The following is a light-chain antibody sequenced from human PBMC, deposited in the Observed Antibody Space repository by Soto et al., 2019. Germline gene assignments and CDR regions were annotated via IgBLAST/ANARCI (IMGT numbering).Light chain of an antibody. CDR2: EVS. Sequence: QSALTQPPSASGSPGQSVTISCTGTKNDIGVYDFVSWYQQHPGKAPKLMIYEVSNRPSGVSTRFSGSKSGNTASLTISGLQAEDEADYYCFSYRSTGILLFGGGTKVTVL. CDR1: KNDIGVYDF. V-gene: IGLV2-14*01. J-gene: IGLJ2*01. CDR3: FSYRSTGILL.